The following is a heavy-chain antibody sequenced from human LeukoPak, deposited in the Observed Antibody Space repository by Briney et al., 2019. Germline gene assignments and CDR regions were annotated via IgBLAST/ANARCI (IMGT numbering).Heavy chain of an antibody. Sequence: GGSLRLSCAASGFTFSSYGMHWVRQAPGKGLEWVAFIRYDGSNKYYADSVKGRFTISRDNSKNTLYLQMNSLRAEDTAVYYCASVRGGDAYTPFDYWGQGTLVTVSS. CDR1: GFTFSSYG. CDR2: IRYDGSNK. CDR3: ASVRGGDAYTPFDY. J-gene: IGHJ4*02. D-gene: IGHD5-24*01. V-gene: IGHV3-30*02.